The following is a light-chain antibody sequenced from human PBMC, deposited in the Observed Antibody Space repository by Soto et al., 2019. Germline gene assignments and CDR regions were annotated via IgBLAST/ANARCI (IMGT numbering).Light chain of an antibody. V-gene: IGKV3-15*01. J-gene: IGKJ1*01. CDR1: QSVSSN. CDR2: AAS. CDR3: QQYNSWPRM. Sequence: EIVMTQSPATLSVSPGERATLSCRASQSVSSNLAWYQQKPGQAPRLLIYAASTRATGIPARFSGSGSGTEFTLTISSLQSEDFAVYYCQQYNSWPRMFGQGTRVEIK.